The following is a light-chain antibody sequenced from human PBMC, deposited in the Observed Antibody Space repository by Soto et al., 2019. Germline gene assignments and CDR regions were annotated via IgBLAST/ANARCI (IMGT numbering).Light chain of an antibody. Sequence: QSALTQPASVSGSPGQSITISCTGTSSDVGGYNYVSWYQQHPGKAPKLIIYEVSNRPSGVSNRFSGSKSGNTASLTISGLQAEDEAEYYCDSYTSSTTRVVFGGGTQLTVL. J-gene: IGLJ2*01. CDR3: DSYTSSTTRVV. CDR1: SSDVGGYNY. V-gene: IGLV2-14*03. CDR2: EVS.